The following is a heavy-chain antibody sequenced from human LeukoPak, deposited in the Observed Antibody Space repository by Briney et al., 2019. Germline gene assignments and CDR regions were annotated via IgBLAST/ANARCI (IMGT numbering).Heavy chain of an antibody. CDR2: ISGSGSST. CDR1: GFTFSSYS. Sequence: GGSLRLSCAASGFTFSSYSMNWVRQAPGKGLEWVSGISGSGSSTYYADSVKGRFTISRDNSKNTLCLQMNSLRAEDTAVYYCARAKYIGSWYEFDPWGQGTLVTVSS. J-gene: IGHJ5*02. D-gene: IGHD6-13*01. V-gene: IGHV3-23*01. CDR3: ARAKYIGSWYEFDP.